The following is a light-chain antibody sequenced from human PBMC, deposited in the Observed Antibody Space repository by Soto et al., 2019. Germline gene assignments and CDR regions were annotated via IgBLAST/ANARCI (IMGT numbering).Light chain of an antibody. CDR1: QSVSSY. CDR2: DAS. CDR3: QQRSNWPPFFT. V-gene: IGKV3-11*01. J-gene: IGKJ3*01. Sequence: EIVLTQSPATLSLSPGERATLSCRASQSVSSYLASYQQKPGQAPRLLIYDASNRATGIPARFSGSGSGTDFTLTISSLEPEDFAVYYCQQRSNWPPFFTFGPGTKVDIK.